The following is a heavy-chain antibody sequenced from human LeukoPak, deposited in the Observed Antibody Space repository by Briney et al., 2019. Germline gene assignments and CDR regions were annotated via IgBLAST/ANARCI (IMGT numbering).Heavy chain of an antibody. J-gene: IGHJ4*02. Sequence: GGSLRLSCAASEFTVNNNYMNWVRQAPGKGLEWVSVIYNDGKTYYADSVKGRFTISRDNAKNSLYLQMNSLRAEDTAVYYCTRVLYSSGWYGDHYWGQGTLVTVSS. CDR3: TRVLYSSGWYGDHY. CDR1: EFTVNNNY. CDR2: IYNDGKT. D-gene: IGHD6-19*01. V-gene: IGHV3-66*01.